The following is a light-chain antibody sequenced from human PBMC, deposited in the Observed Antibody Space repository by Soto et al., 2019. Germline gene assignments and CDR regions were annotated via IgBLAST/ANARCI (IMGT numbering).Light chain of an antibody. V-gene: IGKV1-39*01. Sequence: DIQMTQSPSSLSASVGDRVTITCRASQSISNFLNWYQQKPGKAPQLLISAASSLQSGVPSRFSGSRSGTDFTLTISSLQPEDFATYSCQQSYSTPRTFGQGTKVEIK. CDR1: QSISNF. CDR2: AAS. J-gene: IGKJ1*01. CDR3: QQSYSTPRT.